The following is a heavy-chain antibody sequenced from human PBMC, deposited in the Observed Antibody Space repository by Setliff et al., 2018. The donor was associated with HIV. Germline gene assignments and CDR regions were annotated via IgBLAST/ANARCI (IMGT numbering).Heavy chain of an antibody. D-gene: IGHD3-22*01. CDR2: IYNTGGT. CDR3: VRVSSSGYYGEGAFDI. Sequence: PSETLSLTCTVSGGSIDSTSSYWGWVRQPPGKGLEWLGHIYNTGGTYDNPTLKSRVTISVDTSKNQFSLELTSVTAADTAVFYCVRVSSSGYYGEGAFDIWGQGTVVTVS. J-gene: IGHJ3*02. CDR1: GGSIDSTSSY. V-gene: IGHV4-39*07.